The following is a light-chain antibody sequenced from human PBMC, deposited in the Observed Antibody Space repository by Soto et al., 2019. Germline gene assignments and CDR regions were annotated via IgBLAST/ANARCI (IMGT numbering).Light chain of an antibody. CDR3: QQYDRCPVT. V-gene: IGKV3-15*01. Sequence: VMTPSKATLSVSPGASVTFTCRASQSVTTNLAWYQHKPGQSPRLLISDASTGASGIPPRFSGSGSGTEFTLTIDRLQSADFAVYYCQQYDRCPVTFGGGTKVDIK. CDR2: DAS. CDR1: QSVTTN. J-gene: IGKJ4*01.